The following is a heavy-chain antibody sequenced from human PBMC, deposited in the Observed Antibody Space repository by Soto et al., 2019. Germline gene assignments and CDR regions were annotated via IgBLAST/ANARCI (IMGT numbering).Heavy chain of an antibody. Sequence: SETLSLTCTVSGGSISSYDYYWSWFRQPPGKGLEWIGYISYSGSTYYNPSLKSRITISVDTSKTQFSLILSSVTAADTAVFYCAREVNNYYGMDVWGQGTTVTVSS. J-gene: IGHJ6*02. CDR3: AREVNNYYGMDV. V-gene: IGHV4-30-4*01. CDR2: ISYSGST. CDR1: GGSISSYDYY.